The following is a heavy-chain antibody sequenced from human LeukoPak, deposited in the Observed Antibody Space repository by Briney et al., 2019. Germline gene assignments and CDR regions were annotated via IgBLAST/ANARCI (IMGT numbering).Heavy chain of an antibody. J-gene: IGHJ4*02. CDR1: GFTFSSYS. CDR3: ARRVSSSSHHDY. Sequence: PGGSLRLSCAASGFTFSSYSMNWVRQAPGKGLEWVSSISSSSYIYYADSVKGRFTISRDNAKNSLYLQMNSLRAEDTAVYYCARRVSSSSHHDYWGQGTLVTVSS. CDR2: ISSSSYI. V-gene: IGHV3-21*01. D-gene: IGHD6-6*01.